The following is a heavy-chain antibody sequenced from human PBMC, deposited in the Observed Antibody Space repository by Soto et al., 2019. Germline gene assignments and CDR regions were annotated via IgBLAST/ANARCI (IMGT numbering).Heavy chain of an antibody. V-gene: IGHV4-31*03. CDR1: GGSISSGGYY. D-gene: IGHD3-22*01. Sequence: QVQLQESGPGLVKPSQTLSLTCTVSGGSISSGGYYWSWIRQHPGKGLEWIGYIYYSGSTYYNPSLKSRVTISVDTSKNQFSLKLSSVTAADTAVYYCARRDYYDSSGHQRYFDLGGRGTLVTVSS. CDR3: ARRDYYDSSGHQRYFDL. J-gene: IGHJ2*01. CDR2: IYYSGST.